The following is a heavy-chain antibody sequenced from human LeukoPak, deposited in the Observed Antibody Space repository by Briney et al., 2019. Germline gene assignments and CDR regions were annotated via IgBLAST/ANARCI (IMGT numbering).Heavy chain of an antibody. CDR3: ARDLVTQIIDY. CDR2: ISSSGSTI. J-gene: IGHJ4*02. D-gene: IGHD3-9*01. Sequence: GGSLRLSCAASGFTFSSYEMNWVRQAPGKGLEWVSYISSSGSTIYYAGSVKGRFTISRDNAKNSLYLQMNSLRAEDTAVYYCARDLVTQIIDYWGQGTLVTVSS. V-gene: IGHV3-48*03. CDR1: GFTFSSYE.